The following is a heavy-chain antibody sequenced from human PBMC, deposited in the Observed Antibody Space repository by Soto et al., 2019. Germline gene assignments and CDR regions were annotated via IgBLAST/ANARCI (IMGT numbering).Heavy chain of an antibody. Sequence: EVQVVESGGGLVQPGGSLRLSCAASGFTFSNYWMNWVRQAPGKGLEWVASIKVDGTGKYYVDSVKGRFTISRDNAHNSVFLQMNSLRAEDTAVYYCVRDPGDDSDHWNYFDYWGQGKLVTVS. CDR1: GFTFSNYW. CDR3: VRDPGDDSDHWNYFDY. V-gene: IGHV3-7*05. J-gene: IGHJ4*02. D-gene: IGHD3-22*01. CDR2: IKVDGTGK.